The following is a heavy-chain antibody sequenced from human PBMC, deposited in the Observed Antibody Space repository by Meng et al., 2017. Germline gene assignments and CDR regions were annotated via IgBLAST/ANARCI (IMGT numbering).Heavy chain of an antibody. V-gene: IGHV1-24*01. D-gene: IGHD5-12*01. CDR2: FDPEDGET. CDR3: AAYSGYDYYFDY. J-gene: IGHJ4*02. CDR1: GSTISELS. Sequence: QVDQLGAELMKTGASVKVSCTVSGSTISELSMHWVRQCPGKGLEWMGGFDPEDGETIYAQKFQGRVTMTEDTSTDTAYMELSSLRSEDTAVYYCAAYSGYDYYFDYWGQGTLVTVSS.